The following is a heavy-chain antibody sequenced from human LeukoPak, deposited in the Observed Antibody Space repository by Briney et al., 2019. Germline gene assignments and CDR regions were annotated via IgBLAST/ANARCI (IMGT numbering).Heavy chain of an antibody. Sequence: GASVKVSCKASGGTFSSYAISWVRQAPGQGLEWMGGIIPIFGTANYAQKFQGRVTITTDESTSTAYMELSSLRSEDTAVYYCARYRMLYGWENDAFDIWGQGTMVTVSS. D-gene: IGHD1-26*01. CDR3: ARYRMLYGWENDAFDI. CDR2: IIPIFGTA. J-gene: IGHJ3*02. CDR1: GGTFSSYA. V-gene: IGHV1-69*05.